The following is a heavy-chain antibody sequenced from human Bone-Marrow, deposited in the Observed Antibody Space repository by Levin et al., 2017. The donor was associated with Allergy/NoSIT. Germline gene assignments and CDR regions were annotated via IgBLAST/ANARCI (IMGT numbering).Heavy chain of an antibody. V-gene: IGHV1-3*01. CDR1: GYTFTDYA. J-gene: IGHJ4*02. CDR2: INPGTGNT. CDR3: ARDRKGMDY. Sequence: ASVKVSCKASGYTFTDYAMYWVRQAPGQRLEWMAWINPGTGNTKYSQKFQGRVTITRDTSASTVYLVVSSLRSEDTAVFYCARDRKGMDYWGQGTLLTVSS.